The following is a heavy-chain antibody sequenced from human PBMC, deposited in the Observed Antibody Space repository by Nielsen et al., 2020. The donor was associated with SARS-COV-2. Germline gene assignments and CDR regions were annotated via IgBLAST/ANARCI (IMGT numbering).Heavy chain of an antibody. J-gene: IGHJ6*04. CDR3: ARILASAMDV. V-gene: IGHV3-30*03. CDR1: GFTFSSYG. D-gene: IGHD5-12*01. Sequence: GESLKISCAASGFTFSSYGIHWVRQAPGKGLEWVALISYDGSTKHYTESVKGRFTISRDNAKNSLYLQMNSLRAEDTAVYYCARILASAMDVWGKGTTVTVSS. CDR2: ISYDGSTK.